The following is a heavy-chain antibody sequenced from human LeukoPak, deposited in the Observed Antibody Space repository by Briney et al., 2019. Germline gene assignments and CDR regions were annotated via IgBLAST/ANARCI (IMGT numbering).Heavy chain of an antibody. V-gene: IGHV1-18*01. D-gene: IGHD6-19*01. J-gene: IGHJ4*02. CDR3: ARDRSIAVAGYYFDY. Sequence: ASVKVSCKASGGTFSSYAISWVRQAPGQGLEWMGWISAYNGNTNYAQKLQGRVTMTTDTSTSTAYMELRSLRSDDTAVYYCARDRSIAVAGYYFDYWGQGTLVTVSS. CDR1: GGTFSSYA. CDR2: ISAYNGNT.